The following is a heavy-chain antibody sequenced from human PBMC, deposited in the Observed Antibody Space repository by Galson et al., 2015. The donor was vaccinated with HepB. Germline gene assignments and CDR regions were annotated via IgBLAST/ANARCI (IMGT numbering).Heavy chain of an antibody. Sequence: SLRLSCAASGFTFSSYWMTWVRQAPGKGLEWVANIKQDGSQKYYVDSVKGRFTISRENAKNSLYLQMNSLKAEDTAVYSCARQYCSSTTCYTDAFDIWGQGTVVTVSS. CDR1: GFTFSSYW. V-gene: IGHV3-7*05. D-gene: IGHD2-2*02. CDR2: IKQDGSQK. J-gene: IGHJ3*02. CDR3: ARQYCSSTTCYTDAFDI.